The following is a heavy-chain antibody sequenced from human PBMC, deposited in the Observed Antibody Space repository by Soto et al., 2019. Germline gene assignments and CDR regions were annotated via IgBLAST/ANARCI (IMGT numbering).Heavy chain of an antibody. J-gene: IGHJ4*02. CDR3: ARNMLKQWLVPSPYYFDY. Sequence: SETLSLTCAVYGGSFSGYYWSWIRQPPGKGLEWIGEINHSGSTNYNPSLKSRVTISVDTSKNPFSLKLSSVTAADTAVYYCARNMLKQWLVPSPYYFDYWGQGTLVTVSS. D-gene: IGHD6-19*01. CDR1: GGSFSGYY. CDR2: INHSGST. V-gene: IGHV4-34*01.